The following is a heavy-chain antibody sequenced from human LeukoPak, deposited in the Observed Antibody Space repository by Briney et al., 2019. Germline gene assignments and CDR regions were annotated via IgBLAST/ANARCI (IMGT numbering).Heavy chain of an antibody. CDR1: GFTFEEYA. Sequence: TGGSLRLSCEASGFTFEEYAMHWVRRPPGKGLEWVSGVSWYSVTITYADSVKSRCATSRDNAKNTLFLEINSLRAADTALYFCAKDSKSKGLEGYFDSWGKGTLVTVSS. CDR3: AKDSKSKGLEGYFDS. V-gene: IGHV3-9*01. CDR2: VSWYSVTI. J-gene: IGHJ4*02. D-gene: IGHD3-22*01.